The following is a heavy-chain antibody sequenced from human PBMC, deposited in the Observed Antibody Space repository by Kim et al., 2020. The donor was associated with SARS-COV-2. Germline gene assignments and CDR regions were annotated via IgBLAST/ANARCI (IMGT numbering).Heavy chain of an antibody. J-gene: IGHJ5*02. CDR3: ARKDYGDYGWFDP. Sequence: TPSFQGQVTISAARSTSTAYLQWSSLKASDTAMYYCARKDYGDYGWFDPWGQGTLVTVSS. V-gene: IGHV5-51*01. D-gene: IGHD4-17*01.